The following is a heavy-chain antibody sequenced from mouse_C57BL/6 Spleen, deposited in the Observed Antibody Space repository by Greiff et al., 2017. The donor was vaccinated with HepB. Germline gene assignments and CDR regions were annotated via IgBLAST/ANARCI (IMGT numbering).Heavy chain of an antibody. CDR1: GYTFTSYW. D-gene: IGHD1-1*01. V-gene: IGHV1-50*01. CDR2: IDPSDSYT. Sequence: QVQLQQPGAELVKPGASVKLSCKASGYTFTSYWMQWVKQRPGQGLEWIGEIDPSDSYTNYNQKFKGKATLTVDTSSSTAYMQLSSLTSEDSAVYYCAFYGSSYVLDAMDYWGQGTSVTVSS. CDR3: AFYGSSYVLDAMDY. J-gene: IGHJ4*01.